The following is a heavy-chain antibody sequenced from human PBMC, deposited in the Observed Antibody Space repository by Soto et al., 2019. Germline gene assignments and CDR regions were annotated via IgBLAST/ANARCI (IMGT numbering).Heavy chain of an antibody. D-gene: IGHD3-10*01. J-gene: IGHJ4*02. V-gene: IGHV4-31*03. CDR1: GGSISSGGYY. Sequence: PSETLSLTCTVSGGSISSGGYYWSWIRQHPGKGLEWIGYIYYSGSTYYNPSLKSRVTISVDTSKNQFSLKLSSVTAADTAVYYCAWAKRGNSPLFDYWGQGTLVTVSS. CDR3: AWAKRGNSPLFDY. CDR2: IYYSGST.